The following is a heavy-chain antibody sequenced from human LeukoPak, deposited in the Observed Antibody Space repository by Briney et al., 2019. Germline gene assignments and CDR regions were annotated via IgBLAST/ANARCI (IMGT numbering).Heavy chain of an antibody. Sequence: SETLSLTCTVSGGSISSSSYYWGWIRQPPGKGLEWIGSIYYGGSTYYNPSLKSRVTISVDTSKNQFSLKLSSVTAADTAVYYCARDQVESEMVYNWFDPWGQGTLVTVSS. CDR3: ARDQVESEMVYNWFDP. J-gene: IGHJ5*02. V-gene: IGHV4-39*07. CDR1: GGSISSSSYY. CDR2: IYYGGST. D-gene: IGHD5-24*01.